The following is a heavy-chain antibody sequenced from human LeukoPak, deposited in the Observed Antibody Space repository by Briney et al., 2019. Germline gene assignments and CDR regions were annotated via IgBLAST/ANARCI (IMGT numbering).Heavy chain of an antibody. CDR3: ARDKVEYSSPTLFDP. Sequence: GGSLRLSCAASGFTFSSYSMNWVRQAPGKGLEWVSSISSSSSYIYYADSVKGRFTISRDNAKNSLYLQMNSLRAEDTAVYYRARDKVEYSSPTLFDPWGQGTLVTVSS. CDR1: GFTFSSYS. J-gene: IGHJ5*02. CDR2: ISSSSSYI. V-gene: IGHV3-21*01. D-gene: IGHD6-6*01.